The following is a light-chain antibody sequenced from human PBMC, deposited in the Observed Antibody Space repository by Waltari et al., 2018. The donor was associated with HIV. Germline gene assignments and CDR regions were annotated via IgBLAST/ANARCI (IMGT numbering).Light chain of an antibody. Sequence: SYELTQPPSVSMSPGQTARITCSADALAKQHTYGYQQKPGQAPVVVIYKDTQRPSGIPERFSGSSSGTIVTLTISGVQAEDEAVYYCQSADNTGTSVVFGGGTKLTVL. V-gene: IGLV3-25*03. CDR3: QSADNTGTSVV. J-gene: IGLJ2*01. CDR1: ALAKQH. CDR2: KDT.